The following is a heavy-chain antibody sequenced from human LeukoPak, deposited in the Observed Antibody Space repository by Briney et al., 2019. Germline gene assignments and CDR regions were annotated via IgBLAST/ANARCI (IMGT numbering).Heavy chain of an antibody. V-gene: IGHV4-4*02. J-gene: IGHJ5*02. CDR2: SYHSGST. CDR3: ASGLCSSTSCFFASWFDP. CDR1: GVSISSSNW. D-gene: IGHD2-2*01. Sequence: MASETLSLTCAVSGVSISSSNWWSWVRQPPGKGLEWIGESYHSGSTNYNPSLKSRVTISVDKPKNQFSLKLSSVTAADTAVYYCASGLCSSTSCFFASWFDPWGQGTLVTVSS.